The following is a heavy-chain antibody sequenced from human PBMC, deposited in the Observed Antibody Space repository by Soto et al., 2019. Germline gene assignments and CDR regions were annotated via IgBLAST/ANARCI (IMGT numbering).Heavy chain of an antibody. J-gene: IGHJ4*02. D-gene: IGHD6-19*01. V-gene: IGHV1-46*01. Sequence: QVQLVQSGAEVKKPGASVKISCKASGYTFTRNHMHWVRQAPGQGLEWMGVFYLRDDGVRYAQKFQGRVTLTRDTSTSTFYMELTSLRVENSAMYYCARDNSGWSVDYCGQGTLVTVAS. CDR1: GYTFTRNH. CDR3: ARDNSGWSVDY. CDR2: FYLRDDGV.